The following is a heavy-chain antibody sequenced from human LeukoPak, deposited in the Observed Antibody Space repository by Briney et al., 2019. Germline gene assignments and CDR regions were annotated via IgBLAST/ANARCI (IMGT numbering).Heavy chain of an antibody. D-gene: IGHD2-15*01. CDR1: GFTFSSYA. Sequence: GGSLRLSCAASGFTFSSYAMSWVRQAPGKGLEWVSAISGSGGSTYYADSVKGRFTISRDNSKNTLYLQMNSLRAEDMAVYYCAKGSTKAYCSGGSCYRSIYYYMDVWGKGTTVTVSS. CDR2: ISGSGGST. V-gene: IGHV3-23*01. J-gene: IGHJ6*03. CDR3: AKGSTKAYCSGGSCYRSIYYYMDV.